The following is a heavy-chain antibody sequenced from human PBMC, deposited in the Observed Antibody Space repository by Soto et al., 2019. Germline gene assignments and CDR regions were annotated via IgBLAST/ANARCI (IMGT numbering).Heavy chain of an antibody. Sequence: SETLSLTCTVSGGSISSGGYYWSWIRQHPGKGLEWIGYIYYSGSTYYNPSLKSRVTISVDTSKNQFSLKLSSVTAADTAVYYCARDTGRDYDFWSVGGVDVWGQGTTVTVSS. CDR2: IYYSGST. D-gene: IGHD3-3*01. CDR3: ARDTGRDYDFWSVGGVDV. V-gene: IGHV4-31*03. CDR1: GGSISSGGYY. J-gene: IGHJ6*02.